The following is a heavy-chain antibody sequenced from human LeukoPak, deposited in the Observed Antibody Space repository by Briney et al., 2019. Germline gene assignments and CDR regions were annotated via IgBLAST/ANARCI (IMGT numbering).Heavy chain of an antibody. CDR2: IYYSGST. CDR1: GGSISSYY. Sequence: SETLSLTCTVSGGSISSYYWSWIRQPPGKGLEWIGYIYYSGSTNYNPSLKSRVTISVDTSKNQFSRKLSSVTAADTAVYYCARDPTRSGLDYWGQGTLVTVSS. J-gene: IGHJ4*02. CDR3: ARDPTRSGLDY. V-gene: IGHV4-59*01. D-gene: IGHD4-11*01.